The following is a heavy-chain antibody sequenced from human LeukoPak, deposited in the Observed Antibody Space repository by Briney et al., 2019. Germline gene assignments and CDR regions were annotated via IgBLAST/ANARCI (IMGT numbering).Heavy chain of an antibody. CDR1: GFTFSNYG. CDR2: ISSSSSTI. J-gene: IGHJ4*02. CDR3: ARGGRYQEGY. V-gene: IGHV3-48*01. D-gene: IGHD2-2*01. Sequence: GGSLRLSCAASGFTFSNYGMTWVRQAPGKGLEWVSYISSSSSTIYYADSVKGRFTISRDNAKNSLYLQLNSLRAEDTAVYYCARGGRYQEGYWGQGTLVTVSS.